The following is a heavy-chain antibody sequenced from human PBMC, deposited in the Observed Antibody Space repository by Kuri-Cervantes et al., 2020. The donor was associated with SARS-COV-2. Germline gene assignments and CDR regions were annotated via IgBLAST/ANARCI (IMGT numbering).Heavy chain of an antibody. CDR2: INPNSGGT. D-gene: IGHD4-17*01. Sequence: ASGKVCWEASGYTFTGYYMHWVRQAPGQGLEWMGWINPNSGGTNYAQKFQGRVTMTRDTSISTAYTELSRLRSDDTAVYYCARDLMTTVTTGAFDIWGQGTMVTVSS. CDR3: ARDLMTTVTTGAFDI. CDR1: GYTFTGYY. J-gene: IGHJ3*02. V-gene: IGHV1-2*02.